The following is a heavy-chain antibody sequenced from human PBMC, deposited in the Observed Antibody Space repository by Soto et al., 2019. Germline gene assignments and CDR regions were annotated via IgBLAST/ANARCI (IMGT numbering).Heavy chain of an antibody. Sequence: SVKVSCKASGGTFSSYAISWVRQAPGQGLEWMGGIIPIFGTANYAQKFQGRVTITADESTSTAYMELSSLRSEDTAVYYCARDWLMGYCSGGSCYGEDYYYGMDVWGQGTTVTVSS. D-gene: IGHD2-15*01. CDR1: GGTFSSYA. CDR2: IIPIFGTA. V-gene: IGHV1-69*13. J-gene: IGHJ6*02. CDR3: ARDWLMGYCSGGSCYGEDYYYGMDV.